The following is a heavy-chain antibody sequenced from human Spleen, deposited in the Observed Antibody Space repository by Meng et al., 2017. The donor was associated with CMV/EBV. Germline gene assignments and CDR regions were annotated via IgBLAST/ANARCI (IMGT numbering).Heavy chain of an antibody. CDR3: AREEYQLLIFDY. CDR1: EYTFTDYY. CDR2: INPNSGGT. D-gene: IGHD2-2*01. V-gene: IGHV1-2*02. J-gene: IGHJ4*02. Sequence: ASVKVSCKASEYTFTDYYIHWVRQAPGQGLEWMGWINPNSGGTNYAQKFQGRVTMTRDTSISTAYMELSRLRSDDTAVYYCAREEYQLLIFDYWGQGTLVTVSS.